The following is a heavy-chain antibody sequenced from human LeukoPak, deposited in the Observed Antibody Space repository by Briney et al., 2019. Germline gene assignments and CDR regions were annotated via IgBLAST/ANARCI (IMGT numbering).Heavy chain of an antibody. CDR2: AYHTGST. D-gene: IGHD2-15*01. V-gene: IGHV4-59*11. J-gene: IGHJ3*01. Sequence: SETLSLTCTVSGVSISSHYWSWIRQPPGKGLEWVGYAYHTGSTSSNPSLKSRATMSVDTSKNQFSLRLTSLTAADTAVYYCARDFQRLGRDAFDFWGQGTMVTVSS. CDR1: GVSISSHY. CDR3: ARDFQRLGRDAFDF.